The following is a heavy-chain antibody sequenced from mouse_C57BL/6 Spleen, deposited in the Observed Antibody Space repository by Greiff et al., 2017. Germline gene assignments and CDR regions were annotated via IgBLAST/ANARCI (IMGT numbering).Heavy chain of an antibody. D-gene: IGHD2-2*01. Sequence: QVQLQQSGPGLVQPSQSLSITCTVSGFSLTSYGVHWVRQSPGKGLEWLGVIWSGGSTDYNAAFISRLSISNDNSKSQVCFKMNSLQADDTAIYYFAINQRVRDAMDYWGQGTSVTVSS. J-gene: IGHJ4*01. CDR3: AINQRVRDAMDY. CDR1: GFSLTSYG. CDR2: IWSGGST. V-gene: IGHV2-2*01.